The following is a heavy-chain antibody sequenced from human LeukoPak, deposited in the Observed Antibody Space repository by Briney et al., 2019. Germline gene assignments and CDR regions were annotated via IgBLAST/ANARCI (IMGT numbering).Heavy chain of an antibody. CDR2: INHTGRN. Sequence: SDTLPLTCAVYGGTFSGYYWSWIRQPPGKGLEWIGEINHTGRNNYNPSLMSRGTISVDTTKNQFSLKLGTVLAADTAVYYCARGAQYDTMILVVRVNDYMDVWGKRTTVTVSS. J-gene: IGHJ6*03. CDR1: GGTFSGYY. CDR3: ARGAQYDTMILVVRVNDYMDV. V-gene: IGHV4-34*01. D-gene: IGHD3-22*01.